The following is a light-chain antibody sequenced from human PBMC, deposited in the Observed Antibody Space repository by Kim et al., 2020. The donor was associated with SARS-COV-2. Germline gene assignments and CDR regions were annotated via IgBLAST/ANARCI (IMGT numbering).Light chain of an antibody. V-gene: IGKV1-27*01. J-gene: IGKJ1*01. CDR2: AAS. CDR1: QGIINY. CDR3: QKYNSAPPWT. Sequence: DIQMTQSPSSLSASVGDRVTITCRASQGIINYLAWYQQKPGKVPKLLIYAASTLQSGVPSRFSGSGSGTDFTLTISSLQPEDVAADYCQKYNSAPPWTFGQGTKVDIK.